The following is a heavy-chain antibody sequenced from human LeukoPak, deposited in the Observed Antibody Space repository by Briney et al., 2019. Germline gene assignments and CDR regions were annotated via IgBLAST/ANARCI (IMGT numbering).Heavy chain of an antibody. Sequence: GGSLRLSCAASGFTFSSYSMNWVRQAPGKGLEWVSGISGSGGSTYYADSVKGRLTISRDNSKNTLYLQMNSLRAEDTAVYYCAKWLEGYVWGSYPDYWGQGTLVTVSS. D-gene: IGHD3-16*02. CDR1: GFTFSSYS. CDR2: ISGSGGST. V-gene: IGHV3-23*01. J-gene: IGHJ4*02. CDR3: AKWLEGYVWGSYPDY.